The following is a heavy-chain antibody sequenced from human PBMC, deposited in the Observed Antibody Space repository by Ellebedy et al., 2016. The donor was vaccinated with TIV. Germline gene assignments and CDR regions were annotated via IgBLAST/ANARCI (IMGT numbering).Heavy chain of an antibody. D-gene: IGHD3-16*01. V-gene: IGHV6-1*01. CDR3: ARGWFGSGMGV. CDR2: TYYRSKWNN. CDR1: GDSVSPDIG. J-gene: IGHJ6*02. Sequence: SQTLSLTCVISGDSVSPDIGWNWIRQSPSRGLEWLGRTYYRSKWNNDYAVSLKSRITINPDTSKNQFSLQLNPVIPDDTAVYYCARGWFGSGMGVWGQGTTVTVSS.